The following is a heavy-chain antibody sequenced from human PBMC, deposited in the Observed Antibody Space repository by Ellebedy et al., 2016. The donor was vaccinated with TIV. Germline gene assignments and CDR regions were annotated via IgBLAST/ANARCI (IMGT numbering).Heavy chain of an antibody. CDR2: INAGNANT. D-gene: IGHD3-10*01. CDR3: ARGLFYGSGRGVDP. V-gene: IGHV1-3*01. Sequence: ASVKVSCKPSGYTFTSNAIHWVRQAPGQRLEWMGWINAGNANTKYSQKFQGRVTITRDTSASTAYMELSSRRSDDTAVYYCARGLFYGSGRGVDPWGQGTLVTVSS. CDR1: GYTFTSNA. J-gene: IGHJ5*02.